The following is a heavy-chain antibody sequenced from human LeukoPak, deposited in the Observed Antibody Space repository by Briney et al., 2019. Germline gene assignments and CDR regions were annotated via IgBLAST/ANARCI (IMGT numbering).Heavy chain of an antibody. CDR1: GFIFSDYW. CDR3: AILGGT. CDR2: INIDGRII. J-gene: IGHJ5*02. V-gene: IGHV3-74*01. Sequence: GSLRLSCGVSGFIFSDYWMHWVRQAPGKGLVWVSRINIDGRIIDYADSVKGRFTISRDNARNTLYLQMNNLRAKDTAVYYCAILGGTWGQGTLVTVSS. D-gene: IGHD1-26*01.